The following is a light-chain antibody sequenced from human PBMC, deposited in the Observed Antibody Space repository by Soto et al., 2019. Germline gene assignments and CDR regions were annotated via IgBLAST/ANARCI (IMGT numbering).Light chain of an antibody. V-gene: IGKV1-5*01. CDR2: DAS. J-gene: IGKJ5*01. Sequence: DIQMTQSPSTLSASVVDRVTITCRASQSISSWLAWYQQKPGKAPKLLIYDASSLESGVPSRFSGSGSGTDFTLTISSLQPEDFATYYCQQFNNYPQITFGQGTRLEIK. CDR1: QSISSW. CDR3: QQFNNYPQIT.